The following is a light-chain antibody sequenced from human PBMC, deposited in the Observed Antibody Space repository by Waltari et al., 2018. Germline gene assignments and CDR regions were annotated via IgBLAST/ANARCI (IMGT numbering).Light chain of an antibody. J-gene: IGLJ1*01. CDR2: AYS. Sequence: QSVLTQPPSVSGAPGQRVTISCTGSSSNIGAGYDVHWYQQLPETSPKLLIYAYSNRPSGVPDRFSGSNAGTSASLAITGLQTEDEADYYCQSYDSSLSAYVFGTGTKVTVL. V-gene: IGLV1-40*01. CDR1: SSNIGAGYD. CDR3: QSYDSSLSAYV.